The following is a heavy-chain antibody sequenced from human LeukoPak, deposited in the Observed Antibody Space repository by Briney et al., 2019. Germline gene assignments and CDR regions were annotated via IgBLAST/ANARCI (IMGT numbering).Heavy chain of an antibody. CDR2: IYHSGST. CDR1: GGSISSGGYP. CDR3: ARGSSWYSSFDY. V-gene: IGHV4-30-2*01. Sequence: KSSETLSLTCAVSGGSISSGGYPWSWIRQPPGKGLEWIGYIYHSGSTYYNPSLKSRVTISVDRSKNQFSLKLSSVTAADTAVYYCARGSSWYSSFDYWGQGTLVTVSS. J-gene: IGHJ4*02. D-gene: IGHD6-13*01.